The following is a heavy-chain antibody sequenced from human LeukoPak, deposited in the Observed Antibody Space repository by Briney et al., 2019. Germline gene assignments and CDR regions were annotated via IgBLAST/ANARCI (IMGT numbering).Heavy chain of an antibody. V-gene: IGHV3-48*01. J-gene: IGHJ4*02. Sequence: GGSLRLSCAASGFTFSSYSMNWVRQAPGKGLEWVSYISSSSSTIYYADSVKGRFTISRDNSKNTLYLQMNSLRAEDTAVYYCARDRVDGSGQKLDGFDYWGQGTLVIVSS. CDR3: ARDRVDGSGQKLDGFDY. CDR2: ISSSSSTI. CDR1: GFTFSSYS. D-gene: IGHD3-22*01.